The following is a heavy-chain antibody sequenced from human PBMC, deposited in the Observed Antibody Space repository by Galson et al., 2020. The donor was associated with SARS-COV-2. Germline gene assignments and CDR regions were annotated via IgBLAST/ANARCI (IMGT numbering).Heavy chain of an antibody. CDR2: INQDGSAK. Sequence: GGSLRLSCAASGFTFSTYCMSWVRQAPGSGLEWVANINQDGSAKYYVDSVKGRFTISSANTKNALFLQMNSLRVEDTAVYYCARDSVVVDDNYYFYGVDGWGQGTTVTVSS. V-gene: IGHV3-7*01. CDR3: ARDSVVVDDNYYFYGVDG. J-gene: IGHJ6*02. CDR1: GFTFSTYC. D-gene: IGHD2-15*01.